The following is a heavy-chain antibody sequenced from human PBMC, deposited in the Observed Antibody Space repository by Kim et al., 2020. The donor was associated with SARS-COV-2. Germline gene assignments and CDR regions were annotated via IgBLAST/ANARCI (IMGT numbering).Heavy chain of an antibody. J-gene: IGHJ4*02. Sequence: NPSLKRRVTISGDTSKNQFSLKLSSVTAADTAVYYCARAPTGIAPPGFDYWGQGTLVTVSS. D-gene: IGHD6-13*01. V-gene: IGHV4-31*02. CDR3: ARAPTGIAPPGFDY.